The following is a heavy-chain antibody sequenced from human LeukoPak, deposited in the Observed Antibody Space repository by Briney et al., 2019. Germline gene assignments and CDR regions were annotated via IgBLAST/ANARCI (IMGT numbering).Heavy chain of an antibody. CDR2: MNPNSGNT. CDR1: GYTFTSYD. J-gene: IGHJ5*02. V-gene: IGHV1-8*01. Sequence: GASVKVSCKASGYTFTSYDINWVRQATGQGLEWMGWMNPNSGNTGYAQKFQGRVTMTRNTSISTAYMELSSLRSEDTAVYYCARSFLPRDYDSSGYYYSWGQGTLVTVSS. CDR3: ARSFLPRDYDSSGYYYS. D-gene: IGHD3-22*01.